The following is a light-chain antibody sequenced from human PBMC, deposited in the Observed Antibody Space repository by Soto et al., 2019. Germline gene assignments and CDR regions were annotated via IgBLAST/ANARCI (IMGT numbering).Light chain of an antibody. J-gene: IGKJ1*01. CDR2: GAS. CDR1: QSVSSN. Sequence: EIVMTQSPATLSVSPGERATLSCRASQSVSSNLAWYQQKPGQAPRLLIYGASTRATRIPARFSGSGSGTEFTHTNRCLQSEDCAVYYCQQYNNWPPAWTFGQGTKVEIK. V-gene: IGKV3-15*01. CDR3: QQYNNWPPAWT.